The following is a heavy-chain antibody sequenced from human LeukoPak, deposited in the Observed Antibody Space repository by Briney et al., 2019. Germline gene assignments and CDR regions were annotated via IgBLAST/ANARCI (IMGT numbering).Heavy chain of an antibody. CDR3: ARHVVTAIDY. D-gene: IGHD2-15*01. V-gene: IGHV4-28*01. CDR2: IYHSGTT. Sequence: SETLSLTCAVSGYSITSSSWWGWIRQPPGKGLEWIGYIYHSGTTYYNPSLQSRVTMSVDTSKNQFSLKLSSVTAADTAVYYCARHVVTAIDYWGQGTLVTVSS. CDR1: GYSITSSSW. J-gene: IGHJ4*02.